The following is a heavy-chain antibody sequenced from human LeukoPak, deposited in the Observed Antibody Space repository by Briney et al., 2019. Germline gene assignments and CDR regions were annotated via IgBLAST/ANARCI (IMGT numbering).Heavy chain of an antibody. D-gene: IGHD2-2*01. CDR1: GGTFSSYA. Sequence: ASVKVSCKASGGTFSSYAISWVRQAPGQGLEWMGGIIPIFGTANYAQKFQVRVTITADESTSTAYMELSSMRSEATAVYYCARDATLRVPAYSGMDVWGQGTTVTVSS. V-gene: IGHV1-69*01. CDR3: ARDATLRVPAYSGMDV. CDR2: IIPIFGTA. J-gene: IGHJ6*02.